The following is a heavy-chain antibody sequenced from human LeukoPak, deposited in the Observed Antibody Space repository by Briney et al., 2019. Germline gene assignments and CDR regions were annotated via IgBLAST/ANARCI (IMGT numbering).Heavy chain of an antibody. Sequence: SETLSLTCNVSGGSITSHSWNWIRQSPGKGLEWIGYSYYSGTTNYSPSLKSRVTISLDTSKNQISLKLTSVTAADTAVYYCARGYSSSDWDYWGQGTLVTVSS. CDR3: ARGYSSSDWDY. J-gene: IGHJ4*02. V-gene: IGHV4-59*11. D-gene: IGHD6-13*01. CDR1: GGSITSHS. CDR2: SYYSGTT.